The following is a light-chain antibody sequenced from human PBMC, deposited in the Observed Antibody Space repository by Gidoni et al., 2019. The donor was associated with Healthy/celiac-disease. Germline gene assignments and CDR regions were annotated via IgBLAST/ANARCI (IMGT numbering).Light chain of an antibody. CDR1: SSNNGSNT. CDR2: SNN. Sequence: QSVLTQPPSQSGTPGQGVTISCSGSSSNNGSNTVNLYQQLPGTAPKLLIYSNNKRPSGVPDRFSGSKSGTSASLAISGLQSEDEADYYCAAWDDSLNVPLFGGGTKLTVL. V-gene: IGLV1-44*01. CDR3: AAWDDSLNVPL. J-gene: IGLJ3*02.